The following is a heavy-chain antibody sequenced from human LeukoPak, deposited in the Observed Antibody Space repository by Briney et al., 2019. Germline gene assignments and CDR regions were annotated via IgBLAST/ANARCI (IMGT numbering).Heavy chain of an antibody. D-gene: IGHD2/OR15-2a*01. CDR1: GGSISSYY. J-gene: IGHJ4*02. V-gene: IGHV4-59*01. CDR2: IYSSGST. CDR3: ARSFSARMFFDY. Sequence: PSETLSLTCTVSGGSISSYYWSWIRQPPGKGLEWIGYIYSSGSTNYNPSLKSRVIISLDTSKGRFSLKLSSVTAADTAVYYCARSFSARMFFDYWGQGSLVTVSS.